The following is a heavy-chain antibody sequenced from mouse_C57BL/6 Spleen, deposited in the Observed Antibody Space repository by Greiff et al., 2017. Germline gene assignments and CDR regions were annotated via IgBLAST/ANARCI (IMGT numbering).Heavy chain of an antibody. V-gene: IGHV1-81*01. CDR3: HYYGSSSGWFAY. CDR1: GYTFTSYG. D-gene: IGHD1-1*01. J-gene: IGHJ3*01. CDR2: IYPRSGNT. Sequence: QVQLQQSGAELARPGASVKLSCKASGYTFTSYGISWVKQRTGQGLEWIGEIYPRSGNTYYNEKFKGKATLTADKSSSTAYMELRSLTSEDSAVYCCHYYGSSSGWFAYWGQGTLVTVSA.